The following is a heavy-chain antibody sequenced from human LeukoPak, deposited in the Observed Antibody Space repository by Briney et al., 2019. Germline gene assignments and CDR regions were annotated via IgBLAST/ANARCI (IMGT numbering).Heavy chain of an antibody. CDR1: GFTFSSYG. Sequence: GGSLRLSCAASGFTFSSYGMHWVRQAPGKGLEGLAFIRYDGSNNYYAHSVKRRFTISRDNSKNTLYLQMNSLRAEDTAVYYCAKVGSGWEADYWGQRTLVSVSS. CDR3: AKVGSGWEADY. CDR2: IRYDGSNN. D-gene: IGHD6-19*01. J-gene: IGHJ4*02. V-gene: IGHV3-30*02.